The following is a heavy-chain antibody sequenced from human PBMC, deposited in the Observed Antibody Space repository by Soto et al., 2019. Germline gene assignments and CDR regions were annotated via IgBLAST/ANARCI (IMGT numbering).Heavy chain of an antibody. CDR1: GYTFISYG. Sequence: GASVKVSCKASGYTFISYGIAWVRQAPGQGLEWMGWISTYNGKTNYAQKFQDRVTMTTDTSTSTAYMELSRLRSDDTAVYYCARSMGYYYYMDVWGKGTTVTVSS. V-gene: IGHV1-18*01. CDR3: ARSMGYYYYMDV. J-gene: IGHJ6*03. CDR2: ISTYNGKT.